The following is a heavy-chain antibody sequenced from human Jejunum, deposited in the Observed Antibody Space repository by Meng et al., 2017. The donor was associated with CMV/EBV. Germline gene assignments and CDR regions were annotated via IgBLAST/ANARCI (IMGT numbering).Heavy chain of an antibody. CDR2: IHHKSGAM. J-gene: IGHJ5*02. Sequence: SGYSLRDDDIDWGRQAPGHGIEWMGWIHHKSGAMNYEDKFQGRIAMTSDTSFSTAYMELRSLRSDDRAVYYCARGGTELEHRRSWFDPWGQGTLVTVSS. CDR3: ARGGTELEHRRSWFDP. V-gene: IGHV1-2*02. CDR1: GYSLRDDD. D-gene: IGHD1/OR15-1a*01.